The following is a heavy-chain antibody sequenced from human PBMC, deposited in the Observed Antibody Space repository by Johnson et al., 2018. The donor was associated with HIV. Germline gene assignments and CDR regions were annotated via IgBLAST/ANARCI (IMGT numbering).Heavy chain of an antibody. CDR2: ISYDGSNK. V-gene: IGHV3-30-3*01. J-gene: IGHJ3*02. D-gene: IGHD3-22*01. CDR1: GFTFSSYA. Sequence: QVQLVESGGGVVQPGRSLRLSCAASGFTFSSYAMHWVRQAPGKGLEWVAVISYDGSNKYYADSVKGRFTISRDNSKNTLYLQMKSLKSEDTAVYYCARVVWRSFYDSDGRDAFDMWGHGTMVTVSS. CDR3: ARVVWRSFYDSDGRDAFDM.